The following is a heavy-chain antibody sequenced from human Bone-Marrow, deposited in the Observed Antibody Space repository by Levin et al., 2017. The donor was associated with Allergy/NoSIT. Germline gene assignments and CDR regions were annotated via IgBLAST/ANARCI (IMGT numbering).Heavy chain of an antibody. CDR3: ARGPYYDFWSGYPDVPGMDV. V-gene: IGHV3-33*01. Sequence: SCAASGFTFSSFGMHWVRQAPDKGLQWVAIIWYEGSNRNYADSLRGRFTISRDNSKNTLYLQMNSLRAEDTAVYYCARGPYYDFWSGYPDVPGMDVWGQGTTVTVSS. J-gene: IGHJ6*02. CDR1: GFTFSSFG. CDR2: IWYEGSNR. D-gene: IGHD3-3*01.